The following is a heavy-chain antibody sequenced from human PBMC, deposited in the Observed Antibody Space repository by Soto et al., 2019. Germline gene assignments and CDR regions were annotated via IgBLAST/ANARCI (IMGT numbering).Heavy chain of an antibody. V-gene: IGHV1-69*13. Sequence: ASVKVSCKASGGTFSSYAISWVRQVPGQGLEWMGGIIPIFGTANYAQKFQGRVTITADESTSTAYMELSSLRSEDTAVYYCATTYCGGDCQIDYWGQGTLVTVSS. CDR2: IIPIFGTA. CDR1: GGTFSSYA. J-gene: IGHJ4*02. CDR3: ATTYCGGDCQIDY. D-gene: IGHD2-21*02.